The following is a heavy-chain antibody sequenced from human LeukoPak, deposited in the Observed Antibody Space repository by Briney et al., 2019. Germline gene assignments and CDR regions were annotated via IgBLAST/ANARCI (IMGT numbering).Heavy chain of an antibody. CDR1: GGTFSSYA. CDR2: IIPIFGTA. CDR3: ARGGDPVAGPYDY. V-gene: IGHV1-69*13. J-gene: IGHJ4*02. Sequence: ASVTVSCKASGGTFSSYAISWVRQAPGQGLEWMGGIIPIFGTANYAQKFQGRVTITADESTSTAYMELSSLRSEDTAVYYCARGGDPVAGPYDYWGQGTLVTASS. D-gene: IGHD6-19*01.